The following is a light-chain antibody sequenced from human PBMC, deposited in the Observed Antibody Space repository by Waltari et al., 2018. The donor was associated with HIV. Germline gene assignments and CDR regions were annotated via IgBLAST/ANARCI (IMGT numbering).Light chain of an antibody. Sequence: SYVLTQPPSVSVAPGKTARLTCGGNNIGSKSVHWYQQKPGQGPLLVIYYDSDRPSGIPERVSGSNSGNTATRTISRVEAGDEVDYYCQVWDSSSDTYVFGTGTKFTVL. CDR3: QVWDSSSDTYV. J-gene: IGLJ1*01. CDR1: NIGSKS. CDR2: YDS. V-gene: IGLV3-21*04.